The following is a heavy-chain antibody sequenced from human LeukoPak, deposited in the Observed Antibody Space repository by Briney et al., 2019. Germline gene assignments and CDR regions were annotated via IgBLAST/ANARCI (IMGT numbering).Heavy chain of an antibody. Sequence: GGSLRLSCAASGFTFSSYWMHWVRQAPGKALVWVSRINGDGSTTFYADSVKGRFTISRDNAKNTVYLQMNSLRVEDTAVYYCGSDTVLGYWGQGTLVTASS. CDR3: GSDTVLGY. CDR1: GFTFSSYW. D-gene: IGHD5-18*01. V-gene: IGHV3-74*01. CDR2: INGDGSTT. J-gene: IGHJ4*02.